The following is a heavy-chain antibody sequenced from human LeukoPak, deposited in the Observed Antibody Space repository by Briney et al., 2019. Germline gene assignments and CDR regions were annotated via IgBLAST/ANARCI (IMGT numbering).Heavy chain of an antibody. CDR2: ISYDGSNK. V-gene: IGHV3-30-3*01. Sequence: PGGSLRLSCAASGFTFSSYAMHWVRQAPGKGLEWVAVISYDGSNKYYADSVKGRFTISRDNSKNTLYLQMNSLRAEDTAVYYCARDRLIVVVGHAFDIWGQGTMVTVSS. CDR1: GFTFSSYA. J-gene: IGHJ3*02. CDR3: ARDRLIVVVGHAFDI. D-gene: IGHD3-22*01.